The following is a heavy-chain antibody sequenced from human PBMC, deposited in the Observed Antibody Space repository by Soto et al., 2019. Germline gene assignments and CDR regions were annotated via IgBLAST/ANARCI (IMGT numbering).Heavy chain of an antibody. CDR3: AREYSSGWSYVDY. Sequence: QVQLVESGGGVVQPGRSLRLSCAASGFTFSSYGMHWVRQAPGKGLEWVAVIWYDGSNKYYADSVKGRFTISRDNSKNTLYLQMNSLRAEDTAVYYCAREYSSGWSYVDYWGQGTLVTVSS. V-gene: IGHV3-33*01. CDR1: GFTFSSYG. CDR2: IWYDGSNK. D-gene: IGHD6-19*01. J-gene: IGHJ4*02.